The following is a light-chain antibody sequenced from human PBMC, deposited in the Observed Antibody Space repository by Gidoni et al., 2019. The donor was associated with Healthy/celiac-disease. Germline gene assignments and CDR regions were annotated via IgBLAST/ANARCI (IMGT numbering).Light chain of an antibody. V-gene: IGLV1-40*01. Sequence: QSVLTQPPSGSGAPGQRVTISCTGISANIGAGYDVHWYQQLPGTAPKLPIYGNSNRPSGVPDRFSGSKSGTSASLALTGLQAEDEAYYYCQSYDSSLSGWVFGGGTKLTVL. CDR1: SANIGAGYD. CDR2: GNS. CDR3: QSYDSSLSGWV. J-gene: IGLJ3*02.